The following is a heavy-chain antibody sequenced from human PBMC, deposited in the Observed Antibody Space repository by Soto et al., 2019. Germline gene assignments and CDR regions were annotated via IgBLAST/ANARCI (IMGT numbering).Heavy chain of an antibody. CDR2: IYYSGST. D-gene: IGHD2-21*01. V-gene: IGHV4-31*03. J-gene: IGHJ3*02. Sequence: SETLSLTCTVSGGSISSGGYYWSWIRQHPGKGLEWIGYIYYSGSTYYNPSLKSRVTISVDTSKNQFSLKLSSVTAADTAVYYCARRMWSGVTTYAFDIWGQGTMVTVSS. CDR1: GGSISSGGYY. CDR3: ARRMWSGVTTYAFDI.